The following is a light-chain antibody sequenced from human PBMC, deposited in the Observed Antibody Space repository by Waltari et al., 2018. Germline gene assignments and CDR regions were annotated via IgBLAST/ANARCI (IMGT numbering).Light chain of an antibody. V-gene: IGKV3-15*01. CDR3: QQYYNWPRVT. CDR2: GAS. Sequence: DIVMTHSPATLSVSPGAGATLSCRASQSVRDNVAWYQHKAGQAPRLLIHGASTRATGIPARFSGSGSGTEFTLTITTLQSEDFAIYYCQQYYNWPRVTFGQGTRLEIK. CDR1: QSVRDN. J-gene: IGKJ5*01.